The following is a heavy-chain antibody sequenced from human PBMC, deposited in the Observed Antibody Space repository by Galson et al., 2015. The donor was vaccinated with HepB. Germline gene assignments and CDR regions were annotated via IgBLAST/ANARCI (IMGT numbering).Heavy chain of an antibody. CDR2: IAPKTSDT. D-gene: IGHD4-17*01. CDR1: GFTFSDYH. Sequence: SLRLSCAASGFTFSDYHMNWIRQAPGKGLEWLSYIAPKTSDTNYADSVKGRFTISRDNAKNSLYLQMNSLRAEDTTVYYCARAGRKTTVTYGYWGQGSLVTVSS. CDR3: ARAGRKTTVTYGY. V-gene: IGHV3-11*06. J-gene: IGHJ4*02.